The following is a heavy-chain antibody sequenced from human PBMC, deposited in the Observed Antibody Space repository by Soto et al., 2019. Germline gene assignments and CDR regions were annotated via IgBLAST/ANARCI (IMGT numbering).Heavy chain of an antibody. CDR1: GYTFTSDD. CDR2: MNPNNGNT. CDR3: AKGPRNCGFDY. D-gene: IGHD7-27*01. Sequence: QVQLVQSGAEVKKPGASVKISCKASGYTFTSDDFNWVRQATGQGREWMGWMNPNNGNTGYAQKFQGRVTMTRDTPISPAYMKLSSLTSEDTAVYYCAKGPRNCGFDYWRHGTLVTVSS. V-gene: IGHV1-8*01. J-gene: IGHJ4*01.